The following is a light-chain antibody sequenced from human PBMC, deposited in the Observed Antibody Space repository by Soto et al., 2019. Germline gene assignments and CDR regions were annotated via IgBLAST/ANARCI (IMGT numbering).Light chain of an antibody. CDR2: EGS. V-gene: IGLV2-23*01. Sequence: QSALTQPASVSGSPGQSITISCTGTSSDVGNYNLVSWYQQHPGKAPKLMIYEGSKRPSGVSNRFSGSKSGNTASLTISIRQAEDEADYYCCSYAGSSTYVFGTGTKVTVL. J-gene: IGLJ1*01. CDR1: SSDVGNYNL. CDR3: CSYAGSSTYV.